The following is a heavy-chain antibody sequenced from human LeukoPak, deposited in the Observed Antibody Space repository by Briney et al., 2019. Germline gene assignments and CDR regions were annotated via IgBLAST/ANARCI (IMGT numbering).Heavy chain of an antibody. CDR2: IYHSGST. J-gene: IGHJ4*02. CDR1: GGSISSSNW. V-gene: IGHV4-4*02. Sequence: SSETLSLTCAVSGGSISSSNWWSWVRQPPGKGLEWIGEIYHSGSTNYNPSLKSRVTISVDKSKNQFSLKPSSVTAADTAVYYCARDRYYDILTGIFDYWGQGTLVTVSS. CDR3: ARDRYYDILTGIFDY. D-gene: IGHD3-9*01.